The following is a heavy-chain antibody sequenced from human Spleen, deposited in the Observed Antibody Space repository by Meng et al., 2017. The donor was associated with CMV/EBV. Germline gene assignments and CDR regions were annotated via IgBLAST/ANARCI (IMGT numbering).Heavy chain of an antibody. J-gene: IGHJ5*02. Sequence: QLHLQQSGAGLVKPSENMSSTCTVSGDSINNSSYYWGLIRQPPGEGLEWIGTIYYSGSTYYNPSLKSRVTISVDTSKKQFSLQLTSVTAADTAVYYCARARREIWFDPWGQGTLVTVSS. CDR2: IYYSGST. V-gene: IGHV4-39*07. D-gene: IGHD1-26*01. CDR1: GDSINNSSYY. CDR3: ARARREIWFDP.